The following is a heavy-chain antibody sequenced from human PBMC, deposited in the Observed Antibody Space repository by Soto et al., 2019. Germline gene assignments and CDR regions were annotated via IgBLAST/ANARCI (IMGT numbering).Heavy chain of an antibody. Sequence: QVQLVQSGDEVKKPGSSVKVSCKASGGTFSSYTINWVRQAPGQGLEWVGRIIPILGIVNYAQKFQGRVTIIADKSTSTAYMELSSLRSEDTAVYYCARGHGGKGDYWGQGTLVSVSS. J-gene: IGHJ4*02. CDR1: GGTFSSYT. CDR3: ARGHGGKGDY. CDR2: IIPILGIV. D-gene: IGHD2-15*01. V-gene: IGHV1-69*02.